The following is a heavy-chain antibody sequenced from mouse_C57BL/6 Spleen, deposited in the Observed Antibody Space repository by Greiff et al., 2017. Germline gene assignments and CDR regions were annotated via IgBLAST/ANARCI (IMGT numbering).Heavy chain of an antibody. CDR1: GFTFSDAW. CDR3: TREGSSSWYFDY. J-gene: IGHJ2*01. D-gene: IGHD1-1*01. V-gene: IGHV6-6*01. CDR2: IRNKANNHAT. Sequence: EVMLVESGGGLVQPGGSMKLSCAASGFTFSDAWMDWVRQSPEKGLEWVAEIRNKANNHATYYAESVKGRFTISRDDSKSSVYLQMNSLRAEDTGIYYCTREGSSSWYFDYWGQGTTLTVSS.